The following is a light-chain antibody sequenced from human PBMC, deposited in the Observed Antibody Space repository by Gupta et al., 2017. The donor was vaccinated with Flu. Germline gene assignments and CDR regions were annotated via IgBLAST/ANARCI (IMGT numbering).Light chain of an antibody. Sequence: EIVLTQSPGTLSLSPGERATLSCRASQTISSSFLAWYQQKPGQAPRLLIYGASGRATGIPDRFSGSGSGTDFTLTISRLEPEDFAVYYCQQNGSPRTFGQGTKVEIK. V-gene: IGKV3-20*01. CDR2: GAS. CDR1: QTISSSF. CDR3: QQNGSPRT. J-gene: IGKJ1*01.